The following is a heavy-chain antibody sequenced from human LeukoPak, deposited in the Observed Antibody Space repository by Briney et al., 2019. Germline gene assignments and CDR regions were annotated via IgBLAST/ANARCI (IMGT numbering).Heavy chain of an antibody. V-gene: IGHV1-18*03. CDR1: GYTFTSYD. Sequence: ASVKVSCKASGYTFTSYDINWVRQATGQGLEWMGWISGYNGNTKYAQKLQGRVTMITDTSTSTAYMELRSLRSDDMAVYYCARAVGRYGSGSYTSRYYYYYGMDVWGQGTTITVSS. D-gene: IGHD3-10*01. CDR2: ISGYNGNT. CDR3: ARAVGRYGSGSYTSRYYYYYGMDV. J-gene: IGHJ6*02.